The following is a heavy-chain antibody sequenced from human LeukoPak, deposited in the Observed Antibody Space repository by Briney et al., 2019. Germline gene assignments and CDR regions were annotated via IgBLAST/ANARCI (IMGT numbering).Heavy chain of an antibody. CDR2: INPNSGGT. V-gene: IGHV1-2*02. Sequence: ASVKVSYKASGYSFTGYYMHWVRQAPGQGLEWMGWINPNSGGTKFAQKFQGRVTMTRDTSISTAYMDLSRLTSDDTAVYYCARLGFCSGGICPDYFDYWGQGTLVTVSS. J-gene: IGHJ4*02. CDR1: GYSFTGYY. CDR3: ARLGFCSGGICPDYFDY. D-gene: IGHD2-15*01.